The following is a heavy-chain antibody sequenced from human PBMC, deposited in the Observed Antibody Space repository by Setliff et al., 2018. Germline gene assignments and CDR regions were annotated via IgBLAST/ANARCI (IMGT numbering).Heavy chain of an antibody. V-gene: IGHV4-39*07. Sequence: ETLSLTCTVSGGSISSSLYYWGWIRQPPGKGLEWIGSIYYSGSTYYNPSLKSRVTISVDTSKNQFSLKLSSVTAADTAVYYCARVSGMGSPPYYYYYYGMDVWGQGTTVTVSS. CDR1: GGSISSSLYY. CDR2: IYYSGST. J-gene: IGHJ6*02. CDR3: ARVSGMGSPPYYYYYYGMDV. D-gene: IGHD6-25*01.